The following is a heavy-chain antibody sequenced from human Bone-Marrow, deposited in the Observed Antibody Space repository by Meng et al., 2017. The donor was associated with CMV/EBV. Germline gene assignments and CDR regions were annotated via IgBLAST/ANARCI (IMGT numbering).Heavy chain of an antibody. CDR1: GFTFSSYG. CDR3: AKSYGDYVDYFDY. Sequence: GESLKISCAASGFTFSSYGMHWVRQAPGKGLEWVAFIRYDGSNNYYVDSVKGRFTISRDSSKNTLYLQMNSLRAEDTAVYYCAKSYGDYVDYFDYWGQGTLVTVYS. D-gene: IGHD4-17*01. J-gene: IGHJ4*02. CDR2: IRYDGSNN. V-gene: IGHV3-30*02.